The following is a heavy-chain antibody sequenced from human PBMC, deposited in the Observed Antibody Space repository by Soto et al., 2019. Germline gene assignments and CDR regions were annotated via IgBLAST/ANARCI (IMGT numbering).Heavy chain of an antibody. CDR3: ARVEYYYDSSGYFPAPPYYYYGMDV. J-gene: IGHJ6*02. Sequence: GALRLSCAASGFTFRSYAMFWVRQAPGKGLEWVAVISYDGSNKYYADSVKGRFTISRDNFKNTLYLQMNSLRAEDTAVYYCARVEYYYDSSGYFPAPPYYYYGMDVWGQGTTVTVSS. CDR2: ISYDGSNK. V-gene: IGHV3-30-3*01. D-gene: IGHD3-22*01. CDR1: GFTFRSYA.